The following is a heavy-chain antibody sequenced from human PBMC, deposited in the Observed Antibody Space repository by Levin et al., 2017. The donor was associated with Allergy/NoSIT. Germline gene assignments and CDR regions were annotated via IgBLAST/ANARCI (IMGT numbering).Heavy chain of an antibody. V-gene: IGHV3-23*01. D-gene: IGHD3-22*01. CDR2: ISDSGGST. Sequence: ETLSLTCAASEFTFSSYAMSWVRQAPGKGLEWVSGISDSGGSTYYVDSVKGRFTISRDNSKNTLYLQMNSLRAEDTAVYYCAKHSGSNLYYGLDLWGQGTTVTVSS. CDR1: EFTFSSYA. CDR3: AKHSGSNLYYGLDL. J-gene: IGHJ6*02.